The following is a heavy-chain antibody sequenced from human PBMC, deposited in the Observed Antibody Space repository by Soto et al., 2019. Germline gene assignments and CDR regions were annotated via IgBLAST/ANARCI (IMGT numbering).Heavy chain of an antibody. Sequence: SETLSLTCGVYGGSFRNYYWIWVRQPPGKGLEWIGEVNHSGDATYNPSLQSRVTMSLDTSNNQFSLKLTSVTAADTAMYLCTRAERFAGSCFDPWGQGTQVTVSS. CDR2: VNHSGDA. CDR1: GGSFRNYY. V-gene: IGHV4-34*01. CDR3: TRAERFAGSCFDP. D-gene: IGHD3-10*01. J-gene: IGHJ5*02.